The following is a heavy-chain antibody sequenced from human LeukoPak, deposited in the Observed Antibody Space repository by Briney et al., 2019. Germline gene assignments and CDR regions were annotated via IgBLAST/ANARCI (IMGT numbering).Heavy chain of an antibody. CDR3: ARDGHAYGRGSPHY. Sequence: GGSLRLSCAASGFTFSDYYMSWIRQAPGKGLEWVSYISSSGSTKYYADSVKGRFTISSDNAKNSYLQMNSLRAEDTAVYYCARDGHAYGRGSPHYWGQGTLVTVSS. J-gene: IGHJ4*02. CDR1: GFTFSDYY. D-gene: IGHD3-10*01. CDR2: ISSSGSTK. V-gene: IGHV3-11*01.